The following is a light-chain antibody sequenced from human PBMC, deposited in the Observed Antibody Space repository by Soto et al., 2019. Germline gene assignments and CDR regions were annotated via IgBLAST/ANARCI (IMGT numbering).Light chain of an antibody. CDR3: QSYDSSLSVCV. V-gene: IGLV1-40*01. CDR2: GNS. CDR1: SSNIGAGYD. J-gene: IGLJ3*02. Sequence: QSVLPQPPSVSGAPGQRVTISCTGSSSNIGAGYDVHWYQQLPGTAPKLLIYGNSNRPSGVPDRFSGSKSGTSASLAITGRQAEDEADYYCQSYDSSLSVCVFGGGTKLTVL.